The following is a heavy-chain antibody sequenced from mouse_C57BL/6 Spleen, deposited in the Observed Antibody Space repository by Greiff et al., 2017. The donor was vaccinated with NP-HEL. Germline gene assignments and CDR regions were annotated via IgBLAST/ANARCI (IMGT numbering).Heavy chain of an antibody. CDR1: GYAFSSYW. Sequence: QVQLQQSGAELVKPGASVKISCKASGYAFSSYWMNWVKQRPGKGLEWIGQIYPGDGDTTYNGKSTGKAPLTADRATCTANMQLSSLASEDSAVYICARRGRGEFYAMDYWGQGTSVTVSS. V-gene: IGHV1-80*01. CDR3: ARRGRGEFYAMDY. CDR2: IYPGDGDT. J-gene: IGHJ4*01.